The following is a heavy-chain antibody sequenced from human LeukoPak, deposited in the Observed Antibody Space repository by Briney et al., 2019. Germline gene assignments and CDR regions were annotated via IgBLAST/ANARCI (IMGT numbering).Heavy chain of an antibody. CDR1: GFTFSSYA. Sequence: GGSLRLSCSASGFTFSSYAMHWVRQAPGKGLEYVSAISSNGGSTYYADSVKGRFTISRDNSKNTLYLQMSSLRAEDTAVYYSVTARASYCGGDCYFGYFDLWGRGTLVTVSS. V-gene: IGHV3-64D*09. D-gene: IGHD2-21*02. J-gene: IGHJ2*01. CDR2: ISSNGGST. CDR3: VTARASYCGGDCYFGYFDL.